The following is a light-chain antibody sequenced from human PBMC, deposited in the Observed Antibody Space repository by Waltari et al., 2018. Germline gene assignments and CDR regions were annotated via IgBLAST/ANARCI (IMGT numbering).Light chain of an antibody. Sequence: DIVMTQSPDSLTVALGERATLNCTSSHSLLWESGSNYLAWYQQKPGQPPKLLISWASSRESGVPDRFSGSGSGTDFALTITRLQSEDVATYYCQQYFGIPSFGQGTKLEI. V-gene: IGKV4-1*01. CDR2: WAS. J-gene: IGKJ2*01. CDR1: HSLLWESGSNY. CDR3: QQYFGIPS.